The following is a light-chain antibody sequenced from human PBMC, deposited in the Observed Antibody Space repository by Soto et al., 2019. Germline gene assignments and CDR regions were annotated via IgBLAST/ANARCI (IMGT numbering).Light chain of an antibody. J-gene: IGKJ2*02. V-gene: IGKV1-39*01. Sequence: DIQMTQSPSSLSASVGDRVTITCRASQSISTYLNWYQQIPGKAPKFLIYAASTLQSGVPSRFSGGGSGTDFTLTISSLQPDDFATYFCQQGYSNPRTFGQGTKLEIK. CDR3: QQGYSNPRT. CDR2: AAS. CDR1: QSISTY.